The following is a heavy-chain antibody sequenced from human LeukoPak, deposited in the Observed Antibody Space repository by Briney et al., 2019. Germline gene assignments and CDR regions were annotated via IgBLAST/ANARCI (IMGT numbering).Heavy chain of an antibody. V-gene: IGHV3-7*01. CDR1: GFTFSSYW. CDR2: IKQDGSRI. D-gene: IGHD6-13*01. Sequence: GGSLRLSCAASGFTFSSYWMSWVRQAPGKGLKWVANIKQDGSRIHYVDSVKGRFTISRDNAKNSLYLQMNSLRAEDTAVYYCARDPGIAAAGTVGYFDFWGQGTLVTVSS. J-gene: IGHJ4*02. CDR3: ARDPGIAAAGTVGYFDF.